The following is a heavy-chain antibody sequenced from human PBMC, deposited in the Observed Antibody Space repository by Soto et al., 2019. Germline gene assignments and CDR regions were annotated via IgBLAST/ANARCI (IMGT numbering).Heavy chain of an antibody. V-gene: IGHV3-30*18. CDR2: ISSDGTNK. Sequence: QVQLVESGGGVVQPGRSLRLSCAASGFTFSIYGMHWVRQSPDKGLEWVAVISSDGTNKYYADSVKGRFTISRDNSNNNPYLEMNSLRAENTAVYYFAKTIVRGGWYNGFDSWGQGNLVIVSS. D-gene: IGHD3-10*01. J-gene: IGHJ5*01. CDR3: AKTIVRGGWYNGFDS. CDR1: GFTFSIYG.